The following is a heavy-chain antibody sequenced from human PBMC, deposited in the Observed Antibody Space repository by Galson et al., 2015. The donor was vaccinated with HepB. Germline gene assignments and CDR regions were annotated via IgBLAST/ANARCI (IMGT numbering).Heavy chain of an antibody. CDR2: TYYRSKWYK. CDR1: GDSVSSKSAA. J-gene: IGHJ6*02. D-gene: IGHD6-19*01. CDR3: ARVRGMAVTGAQGGTYFYYAVDV. Sequence: CAISGDSVSSKSAAWHWIRQSPSRGLEWLARTYYRSKWYKGYAESVKSGITIDPDTCKNQLSLQLNSVTPEDTAVYYCARVRGMAVTGAQGGTYFYYAVDVWGQGTTVTVSS. V-gene: IGHV6-1*01.